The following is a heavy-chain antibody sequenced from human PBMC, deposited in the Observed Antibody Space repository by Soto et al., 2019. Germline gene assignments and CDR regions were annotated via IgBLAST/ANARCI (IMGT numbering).Heavy chain of an antibody. D-gene: IGHD1-26*01. CDR3: ATATVSGSHSRYYSGMDV. CDR1: GGTFSSYA. J-gene: IGHJ6*02. Sequence: SVKVSCKASGGTFSSYAISWVRQAPGQGLEWMGGIIPIFGTANYAQKFQGRVTITADESTSTAYMELSSLRSEDTAVYYCATATVSGSHSRYYSGMDVWGQGTTVTVYS. CDR2: IIPIFGTA. V-gene: IGHV1-69*13.